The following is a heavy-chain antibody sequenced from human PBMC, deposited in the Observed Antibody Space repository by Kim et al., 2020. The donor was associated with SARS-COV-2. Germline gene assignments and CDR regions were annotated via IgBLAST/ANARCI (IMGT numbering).Heavy chain of an antibody. V-gene: IGHV3-30*04. Sequence: GGSLRLSCAASGFTFSSYAMHWVRQAPGKGLEWVAVISYDGSNKYYADSVKGRFTISRDNSKNTLYLQMNSLRAEDTAVYYCARDRITHYFDYWGQGTLV. J-gene: IGHJ4*02. D-gene: IGHD3-10*01. CDR2: ISYDGSNK. CDR1: GFTFSSYA. CDR3: ARDRITHYFDY.